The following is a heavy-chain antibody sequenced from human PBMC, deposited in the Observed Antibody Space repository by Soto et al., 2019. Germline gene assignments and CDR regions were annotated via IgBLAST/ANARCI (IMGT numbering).Heavy chain of an antibody. CDR2: IHHSGST. Sequence: XETLSLTCSVSGYPISSGYYWGWIRQPPGKGLVWIGIIHHSGSTYYNPSLRSRITISVDTSKNQFSLKMPSVTAADTAVYYCARSSGYVPGGYWGQGILVTVSS. CDR1: GYPISSGYY. J-gene: IGHJ4*02. V-gene: IGHV4-38-2*01. CDR3: ARSSGYVPGGY. D-gene: IGHD5-12*01.